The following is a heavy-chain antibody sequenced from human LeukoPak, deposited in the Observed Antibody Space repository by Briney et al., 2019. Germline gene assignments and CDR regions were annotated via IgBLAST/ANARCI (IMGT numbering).Heavy chain of an antibody. Sequence: PSETLSLTCTVSGGSITSGTYYWGWIRQPPGKGPEWIGSIYYTGSTNYNPSLKSRVTISLDTSKNQFSLKLTSVTAADTAVYYCVYSSGWTNFYYYGMDVWGQGTTVTVSS. CDR2: IYYTGST. D-gene: IGHD6-19*01. J-gene: IGHJ6*02. V-gene: IGHV4-39*07. CDR3: VYSSGWTNFYYYGMDV. CDR1: GGSITSGTYY.